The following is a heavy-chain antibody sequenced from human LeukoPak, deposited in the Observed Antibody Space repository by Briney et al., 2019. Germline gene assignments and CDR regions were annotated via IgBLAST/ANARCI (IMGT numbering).Heavy chain of an antibody. D-gene: IGHD5-12*01. CDR1: GFTFDDYA. CDR2: ISWDGGST. Sequence: PGGSLRLSCAASGFTFDDYAMHWVRQAPGKGLEWVSLISWDGGSTYYADSVKGRFTISRDNSKNSLYLQMNSLRAEDTALYYCAKEGSGYDWGHMDVWGKGTTVTVSS. J-gene: IGHJ6*03. CDR3: AKEGSGYDWGHMDV. V-gene: IGHV3-43D*03.